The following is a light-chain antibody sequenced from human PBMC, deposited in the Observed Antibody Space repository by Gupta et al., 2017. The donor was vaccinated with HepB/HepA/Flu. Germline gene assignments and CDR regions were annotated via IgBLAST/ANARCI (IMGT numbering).Light chain of an antibody. CDR2: RSS. V-gene: IGKV1-5*03. CDR3: QQNNSYSET. J-gene: IGKJ1*01. CDR1: QSVSHW. Sequence: DIQMTQSPSTLSASVGDRVTITCRASQSVSHWLAWYQQKPGQAPRLLIQRSSKLESGVPSRFRGSGPGTEFTLTISRLQPDDFATYYCQQNNSYSETFGQGTKVEI.